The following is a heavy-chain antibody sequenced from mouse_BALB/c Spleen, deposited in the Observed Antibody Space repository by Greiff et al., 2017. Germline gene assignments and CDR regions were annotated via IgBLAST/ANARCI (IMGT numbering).Heavy chain of an antibody. CDR1: GYTFTDYA. V-gene: IGHV1S137*01. D-gene: IGHD2-2*01. CDR2: ISTYYGDA. J-gene: IGHJ4*01. CDR3: ARRGYGYDGAMDY. Sequence: QVQLQQSGAELVRPGVSVKISCKGSGYTFTDYAMHWVKQSHAKSLEWIGVISTYYGDASYNQKFKGKATMTVDKSSSTAYMELARLTSEDSAIYYCARRGYGYDGAMDYWGQGTSFTVSS.